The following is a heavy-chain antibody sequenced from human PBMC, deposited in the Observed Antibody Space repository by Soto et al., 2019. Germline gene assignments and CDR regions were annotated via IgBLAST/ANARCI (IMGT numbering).Heavy chain of an antibody. D-gene: IGHD2-8*02. V-gene: IGHV3-11*01. Sequence: GGSLSLSCAASGITFSDYDMSWIRQAPGKGLEWVSHISSSGASVNYADSVKGRFTISRDNGKNSLYLQLNSLRAEDTAVYYCARIPVGYCTDARCPGEHHYGVDVSGQGTPVTVS. CDR3: ARIPVGYCTDARCPGEHHYGVDV. CDR1: GITFSDYD. CDR2: ISSSGASV. J-gene: IGHJ6*02.